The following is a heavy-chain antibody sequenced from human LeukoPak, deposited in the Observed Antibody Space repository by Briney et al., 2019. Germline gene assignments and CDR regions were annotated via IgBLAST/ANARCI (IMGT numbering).Heavy chain of an antibody. J-gene: IGHJ4*02. CDR1: GGSISSSSYY. Sequence: SETLSLTCTVSGGSISSSSYYWGWIRQPPGKGLEWIGSIYYSGSTYYNPSLKSRVTISVDTSQYQFSLKLSSVTAADTAVYYCARDSAVLEYSSSSSLSIDYWAQGTLVSVSS. CDR2: IYYSGST. V-gene: IGHV4-39*07. CDR3: ARDSAVLEYSSSSSLSIDY. D-gene: IGHD6-6*01.